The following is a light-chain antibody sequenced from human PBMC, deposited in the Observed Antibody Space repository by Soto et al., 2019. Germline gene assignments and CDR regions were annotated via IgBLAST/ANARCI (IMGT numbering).Light chain of an antibody. V-gene: IGLV6-57*04. Sequence: NFMLTQPHSVSESPGKTVTISCTRSGGSIASNYVQWYQQRPGSAPTTVIYEDNQRPSGVPDRFSGSIDSSSNSASLSISGLKTEDEADYYCQSYDRTNVVLAEGPSSPS. CDR1: GGSIASNY. CDR2: EDN. J-gene: IGLJ2*01. CDR3: QSYDRTNVV.